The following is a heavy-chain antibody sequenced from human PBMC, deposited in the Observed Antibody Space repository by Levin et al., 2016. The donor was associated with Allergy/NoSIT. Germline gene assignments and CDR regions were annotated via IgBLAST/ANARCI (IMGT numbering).Heavy chain of an antibody. Sequence: VRQMPGKGLEWMGIIYPGDSDTRYSPSFQGQVTISADKSISTAYLQWSSLKASDTAMYHCVRHETGTTPVQKMVLTDYYYTMDVWGQGTTVTVSS. D-gene: IGHD1-7*01. CDR2: IYPGDSDT. CDR3: VRHETGTTPVQKMVLTDYYYTMDV. V-gene: IGHV5-51*01. J-gene: IGHJ6*02.